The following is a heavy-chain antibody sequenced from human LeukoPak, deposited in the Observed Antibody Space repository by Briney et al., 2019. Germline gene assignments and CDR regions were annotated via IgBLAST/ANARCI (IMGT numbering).Heavy chain of an antibody. Sequence: ASVKVSCKASGYTFSGYYMHWVRQARGQGLEWMGWINPNSGGTNYAQKFQGWVTMTRDTSISTAYMELSRLRSDDTAVYYCARVGLRGYYYDSSGFLDYWGQGTLVTVSS. CDR1: GYTFSGYY. D-gene: IGHD3-22*01. J-gene: IGHJ4*02. CDR3: ARVGLRGYYYDSSGFLDY. V-gene: IGHV1-2*04. CDR2: INPNSGGT.